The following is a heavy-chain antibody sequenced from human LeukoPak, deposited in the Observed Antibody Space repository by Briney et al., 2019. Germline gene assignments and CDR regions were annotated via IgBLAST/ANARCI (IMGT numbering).Heavy chain of an antibody. V-gene: IGHV1-2*02. CDR1: GYTFTGYY. CDR2: INPNSGGT. CDR3: ARDTTRDNWFDP. Sequence: ASVKVSCKASGYTFTGYYMHWVRQAPGQGLEWMGWINPNSGGTNYAQKFQGRVPMTRHTSISTAYMELSGLRSDDTAVYYCARDTTRDNWFDPWGQGTLVTVSS. D-gene: IGHD1-26*01. J-gene: IGHJ5*02.